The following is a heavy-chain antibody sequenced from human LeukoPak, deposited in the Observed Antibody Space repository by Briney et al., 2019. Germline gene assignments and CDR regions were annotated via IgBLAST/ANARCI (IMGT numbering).Heavy chain of an antibody. CDR2: IYYSGST. Sequence: SETLSLTCTVSGGSISSYYWSWIRQPPGKGLEWIGYIYYSGSTNYNPSLKSRVTISVDTSKNQFSLKLSSVTAADTAVYYCARRVPNWYFDLWGRGTQVTVSS. CDR3: ARRVPNWYFDL. CDR1: GGSISSYY. J-gene: IGHJ2*01. V-gene: IGHV4-59*08.